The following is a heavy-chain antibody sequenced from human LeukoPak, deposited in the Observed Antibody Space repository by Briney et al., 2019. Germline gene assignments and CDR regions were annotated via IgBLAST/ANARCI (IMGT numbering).Heavy chain of an antibody. V-gene: IGHV4-4*07. Sequence: SETLSLTCTVSGGSISGYYRRWIRQPAGKGLEWIGRIYSTGSTNYHPSFKSRVTMSVDTSKNQFSLNLSSVTDADTAVYYCARGRYTDWYFDLWGRGTLVTVSS. CDR2: IYSTGST. CDR1: GGSISGYY. D-gene: IGHD5-12*01. J-gene: IGHJ2*01. CDR3: ARGRYTDWYFDL.